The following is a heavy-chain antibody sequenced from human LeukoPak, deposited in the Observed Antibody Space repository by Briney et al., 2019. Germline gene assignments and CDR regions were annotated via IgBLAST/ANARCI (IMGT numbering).Heavy chain of an antibody. J-gene: IGHJ3*01. D-gene: IGHD3-10*01. CDR2: ISGSSTYI. Sequence: MPGGSLRLSCAASGFSFSSYSMTWVRQAPGKGLECVSSISGSSTYIYYADSVKGRFTVSRDNANSSLYLHMSSLRDEDTAVYYCASTMVRGVIDAFDVWGQGTMVTVSS. CDR1: GFSFSSYS. V-gene: IGHV3-21*06. CDR3: ASTMVRGVIDAFDV.